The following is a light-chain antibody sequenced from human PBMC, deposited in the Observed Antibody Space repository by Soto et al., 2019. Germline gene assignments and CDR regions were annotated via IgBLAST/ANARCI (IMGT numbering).Light chain of an antibody. CDR1: QSVGNN. Sequence: EIVLTQSPATLSVSPGERATLSCRASQSVGNNFAWYQQKPGQAPRLLIFAASTRATGVPARFSGSGSGTEFTLILSSLQSEDFGVYYCQQYGDWPLTFGGGAKFEIE. J-gene: IGKJ4*01. CDR2: AAS. CDR3: QQYGDWPLT. V-gene: IGKV3-15*01.